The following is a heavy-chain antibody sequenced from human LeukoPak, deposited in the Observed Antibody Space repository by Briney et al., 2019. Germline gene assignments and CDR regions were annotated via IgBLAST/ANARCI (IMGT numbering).Heavy chain of an antibody. CDR2: ISGSGDST. D-gene: IGHD2/OR15-2a*01. Sequence: GSLRLSCAASGFTFSSYAMSWVRQAPGKGLEWVSAISGSGDSTYYTDSVKGRFAFSRDNSKNTLFLQMNSLRADDTAVYYCAKGRTRWVKEEYDYWGQGTLVTVSS. J-gene: IGHJ4*02. V-gene: IGHV3-23*01. CDR1: GFTFSSYA. CDR3: AKGRTRWVKEEYDY.